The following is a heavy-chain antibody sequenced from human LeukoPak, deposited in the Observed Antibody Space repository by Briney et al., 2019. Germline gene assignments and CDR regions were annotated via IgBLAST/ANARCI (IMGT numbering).Heavy chain of an antibody. Sequence: SETLSLTCTVSGGSISGYYWSWIRQPPGTGLEWVGYISYSGSTNYNPSLKSRVTISVDTSKNQFSLKLSSVTAADTAIYYCARDGRAGSLFAYWGQGTLVTVSS. CDR2: ISYSGST. V-gene: IGHV4-59*01. J-gene: IGHJ4*02. D-gene: IGHD6-19*01. CDR3: ARDGRAGSLFAY. CDR1: GGSISGYY.